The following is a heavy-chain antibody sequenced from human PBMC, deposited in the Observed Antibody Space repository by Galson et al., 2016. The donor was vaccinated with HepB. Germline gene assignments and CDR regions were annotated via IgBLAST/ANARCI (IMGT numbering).Heavy chain of an antibody. V-gene: IGHV4-34*01. CDR1: GGSFNGHH. CDR2: VQYTGTT. Sequence: SETLSVTCAVYGGSFNGHHWSWIRQPTGKGLEWIGEVQYTGTTKYKPSLLGRVPISVDKSKNQVSLRLISVSAADTGVYYCARSRGFCSGGVCTHYPNSKYDGLDVWGQGTRVTVS. CDR3: ARSRGFCSGGVCTHYPNSKYDGLDV. D-gene: IGHD2-15*01. J-gene: IGHJ6*02.